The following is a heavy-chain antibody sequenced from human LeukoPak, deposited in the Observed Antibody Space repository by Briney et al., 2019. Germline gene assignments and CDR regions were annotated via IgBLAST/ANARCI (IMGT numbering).Heavy chain of an antibody. CDR3: ARDAARITMVRGAHYYYYYMDV. J-gene: IGHJ6*03. CDR1: GGSISSHY. V-gene: IGHV4-59*11. Sequence: SETLSLTCTVSGGSISSHYWSWLRQPPGKGLEWIGYIYYSGSTNYNPSLKSRVTISVDTSKNQFSLKLSPVTAADTAVYYCARDAARITMVRGAHYYYYYMDVWGKGTTVTVSS. CDR2: IYYSGST. D-gene: IGHD3-10*01.